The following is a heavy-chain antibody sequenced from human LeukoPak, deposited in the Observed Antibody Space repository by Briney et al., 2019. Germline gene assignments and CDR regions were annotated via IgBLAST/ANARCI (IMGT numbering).Heavy chain of an antibody. Sequence: GGSLRLSCAASGFTFSNYWMHWVRQAPGKGPVWASGIKSDGSSTRFADSVQGRFTISRDNGKNTLYLQMNSLRAEDTAVYYCARGGDSSNWYPGYFEYWGQGALVTVSS. CDR2: IKSDGSST. CDR3: ARGGDSSNWYPGYFEY. V-gene: IGHV3-74*01. J-gene: IGHJ4*02. CDR1: GFTFSNYW. D-gene: IGHD6-13*01.